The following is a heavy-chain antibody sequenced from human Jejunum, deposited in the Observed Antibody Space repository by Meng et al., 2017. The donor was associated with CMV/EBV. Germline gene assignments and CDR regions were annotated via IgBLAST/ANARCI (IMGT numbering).Heavy chain of an antibody. D-gene: IGHD2-2*01. CDR1: YR. J-gene: IGHJ4*02. CDR3: ARVGYCTSVSCEYYFDQ. V-gene: IGHV3-21*01. Sequence: YRMNWVRQAPGKGLEWISSISSSTYYIYYADSMKGRFTISRDNDKNSLYLQMNSLRAEDTAVYYCARVGYCTSVSCEYYFDQWGQGALVTVSS. CDR2: ISSSTYYI.